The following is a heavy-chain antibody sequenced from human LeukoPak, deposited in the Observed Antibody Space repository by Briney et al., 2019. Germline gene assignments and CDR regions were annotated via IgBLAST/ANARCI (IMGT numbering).Heavy chain of an antibody. J-gene: IGHJ5*02. D-gene: IGHD1-1*01. CDR1: GFTFTSYA. V-gene: IGHV3-23*01. CDR2: IRGSGGST. Sequence: GGSLRLSCAASGFTFTSYAMSWVRRAPGRGLEWVSAIRGSGGSTYYADSVKGRFTISRDNSKNTLYLQMNSPRVEDTAVYYCAKLDPLSPDWFDPWGQGTLVTVSS. CDR3: AKLDPLSPDWFDP.